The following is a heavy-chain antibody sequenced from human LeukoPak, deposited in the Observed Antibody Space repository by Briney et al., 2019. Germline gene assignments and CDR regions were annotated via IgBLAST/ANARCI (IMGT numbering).Heavy chain of an antibody. CDR2: INPNSGGT. Sequence: GXSVKVSCKASGYTFTGYYMHWVRQAPGQGLEWMGWINPNSGGTNYAQKFQGRVTMTRDTSISTAYMELSRLRSDDTAVYYCARLLKIAAAGTLIGSGSYFDYWGQGTLVTVSS. CDR3: ARLLKIAAAGTLIGSGSYFDY. CDR1: GYTFTGYY. D-gene: IGHD6-13*01. V-gene: IGHV1-2*02. J-gene: IGHJ4*02.